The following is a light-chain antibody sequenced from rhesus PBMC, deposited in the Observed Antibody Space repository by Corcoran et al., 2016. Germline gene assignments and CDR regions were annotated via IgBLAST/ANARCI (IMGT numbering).Light chain of an antibody. J-gene: IGKJ3*01. CDR1: QSLLHSNGNTY. Sequence: DIVMTQTPLSLPITPGEPASISCRSSQSLLHSNGNTYLHWYLQKPGQSPQLLIYGGSNRASGVPDRFRGSGSGTDLTLKISKVEAEDVGVYYCVQAIAFPFTFGPGTKLDIK. CDR2: GGS. V-gene: IGKV2-72*01. CDR3: VQAIAFPFT.